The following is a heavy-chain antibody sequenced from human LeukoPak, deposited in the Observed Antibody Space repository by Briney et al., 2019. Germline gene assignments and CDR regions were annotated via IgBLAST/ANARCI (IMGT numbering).Heavy chain of an antibody. CDR3: ARASLAVRSIYYYYYGMDV. CDR2: IIPIFGTA. J-gene: IGHJ6*02. Sequence: SVKVSCKASGGTFSSYAISWVRQAPGQGLEWMGGIIPIFGTANYAQKFQGRVTITADESTSTAYMELSSLRSGDTAVYYCARASLAVRSIYYYYYGMDVWGQGTTVTVSS. CDR1: GGTFSSYA. D-gene: IGHD6-6*01. V-gene: IGHV1-69*13.